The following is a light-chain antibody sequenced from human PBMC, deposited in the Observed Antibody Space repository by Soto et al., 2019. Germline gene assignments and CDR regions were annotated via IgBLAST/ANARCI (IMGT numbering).Light chain of an antibody. CDR1: QTVSSSH. V-gene: IGKV3-20*01. CDR3: QHFGSSPPKYT. CDR2: GAS. J-gene: IGKJ2*01. Sequence: EVVLTQSPGTLSLSPGERATLSCRASQTVSSSHLAWYQQKPGQAPRLLIYGASDRATDIPDRFSGSGSGTDFTLTVSRLEAEDFAVYYCQHFGSSPPKYTLGQGTKLEIK.